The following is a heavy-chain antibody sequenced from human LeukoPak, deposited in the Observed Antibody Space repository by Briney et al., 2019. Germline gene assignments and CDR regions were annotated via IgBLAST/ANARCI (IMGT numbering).Heavy chain of an antibody. Sequence: ASVKVSCKVSGYTLTELSMHWVRQAPGKGLEWMGGFDPEDGETIYAQKLQGRVTMTTDTSTSTAYMELSSLRSEDTAVYYCARHSTPSKSYYYDSSGYGSEPYFDYWAREPWSPSPQ. D-gene: IGHD3-22*01. CDR2: FDPEDGET. J-gene: IGHJ4*02. CDR3: ARHSTPSKSYYYDSSGYGSEPYFDY. V-gene: IGHV1-24*01. CDR1: GYTLTELS.